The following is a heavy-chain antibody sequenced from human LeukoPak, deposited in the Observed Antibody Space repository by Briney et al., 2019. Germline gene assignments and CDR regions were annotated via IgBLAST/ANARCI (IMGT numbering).Heavy chain of an antibody. CDR3: ARDLGVAVAVTGAFDI. CDR2: IIPIFGTA. V-gene: IGHV1-69*05. D-gene: IGHD6-19*01. J-gene: IGHJ3*02. CDR1: GGTFSSYA. Sequence: SVKVSCKASGGTFSSYAISWVRQAPGQGLEWMGGIIPIFGTANYAQKFQGRVTITTDESTSTAYMELSSLRSEDTAVYYCARDLGVAVAVTGAFDIWGQGTMVTVSS.